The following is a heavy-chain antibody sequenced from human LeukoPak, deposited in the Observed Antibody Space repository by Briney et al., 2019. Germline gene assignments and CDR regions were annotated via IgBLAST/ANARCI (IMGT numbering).Heavy chain of an antibody. CDR1: GGSISSSSYY. CDR2: IYYTGSS. V-gene: IGHV4-39*07. D-gene: IGHD5-12*01. Sequence: SETLSLTCTVSGGSISSSSYYWGWIRQPPGKGLEWIGSIYYTGSSYYNPSLKSRVTISVDTSKNQLSLKLSSVTAADTAVYYCYSGYNYYYYYYMDVWGKGTTVTVSS. CDR3: YSGYNYYYYYYMDV. J-gene: IGHJ6*03.